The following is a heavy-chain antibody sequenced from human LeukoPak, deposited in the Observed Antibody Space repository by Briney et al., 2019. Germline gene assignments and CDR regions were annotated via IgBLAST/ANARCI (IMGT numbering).Heavy chain of an antibody. D-gene: IGHD5/OR15-5a*01. J-gene: IGHJ4*02. Sequence: PGGSLRLSCAASGLTVGNNYTSWVRQAPGKGLEWVSIICADGTTYYAESVKGRLPISRDNSRNTLHLQMNILGAEDTAVYYCARGPHIPSGGYWSVSTSGMDYWGQGTLVTVSS. V-gene: IGHV3-66*01. CDR3: ARGPHIPSGGYWSVSTSGMDY. CDR1: GLTVGNNY. CDR2: ICADGTT.